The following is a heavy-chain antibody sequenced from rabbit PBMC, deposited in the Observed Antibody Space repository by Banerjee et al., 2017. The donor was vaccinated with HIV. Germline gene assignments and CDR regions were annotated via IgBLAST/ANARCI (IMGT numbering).Heavy chain of an antibody. Sequence: QEQLEESGGDLVKPEGSLKLSCKASGIDFSSSGISWVRQAPGKGLEWIACINTSSGNTVYATWAKGRFTISRTSSTTVALQMTSLTAADTATYFCARGSSGYYRYYFDLWGQGTLVTVS. CDR2: INTSSGNT. J-gene: IGHJ4*01. D-gene: IGHD1-1*01. V-gene: IGHV1S45*01. CDR1: GIDFSSSG. CDR3: ARGSSGYYRYYFDL.